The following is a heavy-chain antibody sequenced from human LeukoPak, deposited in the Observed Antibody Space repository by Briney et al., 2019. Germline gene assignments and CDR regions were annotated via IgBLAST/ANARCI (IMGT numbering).Heavy chain of an antibody. J-gene: IGHJ3*02. CDR1: GYSFTSYW. D-gene: IGHD1-26*01. V-gene: IGHV5-51*01. CDR3: ARPGGIVGATNAFDI. CDR2: IYPGDSDT. Sequence: GESLKISCKGSGYSFTSYWVGWVRQMPGKGLEWMGIIYPGDSDTRYSPSLQGQVTISADKSISTAYLQWSSLKASDTAMYYCARPGGIVGATNAFDIWGQGTMVTVSS.